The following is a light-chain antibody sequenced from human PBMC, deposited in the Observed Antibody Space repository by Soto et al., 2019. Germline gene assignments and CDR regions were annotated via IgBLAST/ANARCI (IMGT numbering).Light chain of an antibody. CDR3: QQRSNWPPALS. J-gene: IGKJ4*01. Sequence: EVVLTQSPATLSLSPGDRATLSCRASQSVNNFLAWYQQKPGQTPRLLIYDASKRATGIPGRFSGSGSGTDFTLTTSSLEPEDFSVYYCQQRSNWPPALSFGGRTKGDNK. CDR2: DAS. V-gene: IGKV3-11*01. CDR1: QSVNNF.